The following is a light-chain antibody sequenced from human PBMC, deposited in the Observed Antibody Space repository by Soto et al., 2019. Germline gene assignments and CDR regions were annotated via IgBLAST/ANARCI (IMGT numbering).Light chain of an antibody. Sequence: EIVMTQSPATLSVSPGERATLSCRASQSVSSNLAWYQQKPGQAPSLLIYGASTRATGIPARFSCSGSGTEFTLTISSLQSEDFAVYYCQQYNNWPTPFGQGTKLEIK. V-gene: IGKV3-15*01. J-gene: IGKJ2*01. CDR2: GAS. CDR1: QSVSSN. CDR3: QQYNNWPTP.